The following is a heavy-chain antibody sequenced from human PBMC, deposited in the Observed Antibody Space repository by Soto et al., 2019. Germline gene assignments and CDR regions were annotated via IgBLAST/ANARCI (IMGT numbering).Heavy chain of an antibody. CDR2: INMDGTKT. J-gene: IGHJ5*02. D-gene: IGHD3-22*01. Sequence: GGSLRLSCVASEFTFSKYWMHWVRQAPGKGLVWVSRINMDGTKTAYADSVKGRFTVSRDNANNTLYLQMNSLGVEDTAVYYCARDYYYDSRSSSVNWFDPWGQGTLVTVSS. CDR3: ARDYYYDSRSSSVNWFDP. V-gene: IGHV3-74*01. CDR1: EFTFSKYW.